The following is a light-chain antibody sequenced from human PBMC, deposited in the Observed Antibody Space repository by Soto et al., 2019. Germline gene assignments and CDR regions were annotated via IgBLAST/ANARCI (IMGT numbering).Light chain of an antibody. CDR3: QQYNSYWT. Sequence: DIPMTQSPSTLSASVGDIVTITCRASQSISSWLAWYQQKPGKAPKLLIYKASSLESGVPSRFSGSGSGTEFTLTISSLQPDDFATYYCQQYNSYWTFGQGTKVEIK. V-gene: IGKV1-5*03. CDR2: KAS. CDR1: QSISSW. J-gene: IGKJ1*01.